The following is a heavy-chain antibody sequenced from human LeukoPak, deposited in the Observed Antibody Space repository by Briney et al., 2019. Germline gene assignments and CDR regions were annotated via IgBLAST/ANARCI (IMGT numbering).Heavy chain of an antibody. CDR1: GYPFSNHG. CDR3: AHGAGGGPSLAAFEY. CDR2: ISGYNGNT. V-gene: IGHV1-18*01. Sequence: ASVKVSCKASGYPFSNHGISWMRQAPGQGLEWVGWISGYNGNTHYAQKLQGRVSMTADTSTSTAYMDLRSLTSDDTAVYYCAHGAGGGPSLAAFEYWGQGTLVTVSS. J-gene: IGHJ4*02. D-gene: IGHD3-10*01.